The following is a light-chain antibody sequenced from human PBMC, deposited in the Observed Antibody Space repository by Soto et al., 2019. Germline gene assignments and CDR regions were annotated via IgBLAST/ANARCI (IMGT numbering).Light chain of an antibody. CDR2: DTS. V-gene: IGKV3-20*01. J-gene: IGKJ5*01. Sequence: EILMTQSPDTLSVSPGERVTLSCRTSQSVPNTYVAWYQQQPGQAPRLLISDTSNRATGIPDRFIGSGSGTDFTLTISRLEPEDFAVFYCQQYGNSEIIFGQGTRLEIK. CDR1: QSVPNTY. CDR3: QQYGNSEII.